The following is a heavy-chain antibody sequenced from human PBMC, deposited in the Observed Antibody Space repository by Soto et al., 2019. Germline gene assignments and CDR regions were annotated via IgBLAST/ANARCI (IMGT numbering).Heavy chain of an antibody. CDR1: GGSISSYY. D-gene: IGHD6-19*01. CDR3: ARVKSGYSSGWYYYGMDV. Sequence: SETLSLTCTVSGGSISSYYWSWIRQPPGKGLEWIGYIYYSGSTNYNPSLKSRVTISVDTSKNQFSLKLSSVTAADTAVYYCARVKSGYSSGWYYYGMDVWGQGTTVTVSS. J-gene: IGHJ6*02. V-gene: IGHV4-59*13. CDR2: IYYSGST.